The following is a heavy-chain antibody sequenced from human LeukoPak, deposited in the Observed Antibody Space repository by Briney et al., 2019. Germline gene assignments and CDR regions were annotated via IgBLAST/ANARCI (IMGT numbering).Heavy chain of an antibody. CDR3: AKDKDPWKSTSISDFDY. CDR2: IRYDGSNK. Sequence: GGSLRLSCGAPGFTFSTYGMHWVRQAPGKGLEWVAFIRYDGSNKYYADSVKGRFTISRDNSKNTLYLQMNSLRAEDTAVYFCAKDKDPWKSTSISDFDYWGQGTLVTVSS. V-gene: IGHV3-30*02. CDR1: GFTFSTYG. D-gene: IGHD1-1*01. J-gene: IGHJ4*02.